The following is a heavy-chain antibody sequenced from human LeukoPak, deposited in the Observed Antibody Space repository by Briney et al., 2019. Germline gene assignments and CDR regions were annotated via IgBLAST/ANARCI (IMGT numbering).Heavy chain of an antibody. CDR3: AALATYYYDSSGYYGNYYFDY. V-gene: IGHV1-69*06. CDR2: IIPIFGTA. CDR1: GGTYSSYA. J-gene: IGHJ4*02. Sequence: ASVKVSCKASGGTYSSYAISWVRQAPGQGLEWMGGIIPIFGTANYAQKFQGRVTITADKSTSTAYMELSSLRSEDTAVYYCAALATYYYDSSGYYGNYYFDYWGQGTLVTVSS. D-gene: IGHD3-22*01.